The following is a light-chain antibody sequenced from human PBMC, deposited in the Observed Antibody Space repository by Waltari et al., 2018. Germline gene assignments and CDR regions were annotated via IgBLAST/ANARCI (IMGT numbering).Light chain of an antibody. Sequence: SYVLTQSPSVSVAPGQTAPIACGGDRIDRRAVHWYPQKPGQAPVLVVYDDTDRPPWISERFSGSNSGNTATLTISRVEAGDEADYYCQVWDDNSDHWVFGGGTKLTVL. CDR2: DDT. V-gene: IGLV3-21*02. CDR1: RIDRRA. CDR3: QVWDDNSDHWV. J-gene: IGLJ3*02.